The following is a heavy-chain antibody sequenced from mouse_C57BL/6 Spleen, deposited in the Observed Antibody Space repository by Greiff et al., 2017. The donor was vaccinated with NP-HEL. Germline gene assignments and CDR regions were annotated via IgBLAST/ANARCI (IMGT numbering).Heavy chain of an antibody. CDR2: ISYSGST. CDR3: ARGPYYGSSSYAMDY. CDR1: GYSITSGYD. D-gene: IGHD1-1*01. J-gene: IGHJ4*01. V-gene: IGHV3-1*01. Sequence: EVQLQQSGPGMVKPSQSLSLTCTVTGYSITSGYDWHWIRHFPGNKLEWMGYISYSGSTNYNPSLKSRISITHDTSKNHFFLKLNSVTTEDTATYYCARGPYYGSSSYAMDYWGQGTSVTVSS.